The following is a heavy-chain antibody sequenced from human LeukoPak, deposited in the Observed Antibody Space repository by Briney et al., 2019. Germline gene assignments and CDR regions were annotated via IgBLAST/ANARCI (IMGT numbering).Heavy chain of an antibody. CDR2: ISWNSGSI. J-gene: IGHJ4*02. CDR1: GFTFDVYA. CDR3: AKGYSSGWYCFDY. V-gene: IGHV3-9*03. Sequence: GGSLRLSCAASGFTFDVYAMHWVRQAPGKGLGWVSGISWNSGSIGYADSVKGRFTISRDNAKNSLYLQMNSLRAEDMALYYCAKGYSSGWYCFDYWGQGTLVTVSS. D-gene: IGHD6-19*01.